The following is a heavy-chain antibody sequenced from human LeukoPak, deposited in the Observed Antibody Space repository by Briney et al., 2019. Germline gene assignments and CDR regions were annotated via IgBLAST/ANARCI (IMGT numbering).Heavy chain of an antibody. Sequence: SETLSLTCSVSGGSINSGNYYWGWIRQPPGKWLEWIGSIYYSGSTYYNPSLKSRVTISVDTSKNQFSLKLSSVTAADTAVYYCARQSNGYSHGYYYYYYYMDVWGKGTTVTVSS. V-gene: IGHV4-39*01. CDR3: ARQSNGYSHGYYYYYYYMDV. J-gene: IGHJ6*03. CDR2: IYYSGST. CDR1: GGSINSGNYY. D-gene: IGHD5-18*01.